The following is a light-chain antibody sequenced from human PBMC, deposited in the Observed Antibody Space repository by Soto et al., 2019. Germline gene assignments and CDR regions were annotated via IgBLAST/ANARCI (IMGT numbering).Light chain of an antibody. J-gene: IGKJ4*01. CDR1: QSISTW. CDR2: KAS. Sequence: DIHMTQSPSILSASFGDRVTITCRASQSISTWLAWYQQKPGKAPKLLISKASSLESGVPSRFSGSGSGTDFTLTISSLQPEDFATYYCLQDYSFPRTFGGGTKVDIK. V-gene: IGKV1-5*03. CDR3: LQDYSFPRT.